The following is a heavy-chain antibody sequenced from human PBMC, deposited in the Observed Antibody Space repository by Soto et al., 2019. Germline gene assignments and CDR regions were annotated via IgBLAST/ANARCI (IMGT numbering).Heavy chain of an antibody. Sequence: ASVKVSCKASGYTFTGYYMHWVRQAPGQGLEWMGWINPNSGGTNYAQKFQGWVTMTRDTSISTAYMELSRLRSDDTAVYYRARDLSYGSGSYYGMDVWGQGTTVTVSS. CDR3: ARDLSYGSGSYYGMDV. D-gene: IGHD3-10*01. CDR1: GYTFTGYY. V-gene: IGHV1-2*04. J-gene: IGHJ6*02. CDR2: INPNSGGT.